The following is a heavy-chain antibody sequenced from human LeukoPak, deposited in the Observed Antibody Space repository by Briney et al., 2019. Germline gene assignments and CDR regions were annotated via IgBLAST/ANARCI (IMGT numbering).Heavy chain of an antibody. CDR3: AREGGATRGDAFDI. J-gene: IGHJ3*02. V-gene: IGHV1-2*06. CDR1: GYTFTGFY. Sequence: GASVKVSCKASGYTFTGFYMHWVRQAPGQGPEWMGRINPNSDDSNYAQKFQGRVTLTRDTSISTAYMELSRLRSDDTAVYYCAREGGATRGDAFDIWGQGTMLTVSS. D-gene: IGHD1-26*01. CDR2: INPNSDDS.